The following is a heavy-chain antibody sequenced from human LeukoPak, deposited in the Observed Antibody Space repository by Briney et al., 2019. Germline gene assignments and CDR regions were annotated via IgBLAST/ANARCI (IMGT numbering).Heavy chain of an antibody. V-gene: IGHV7-4-1*02. D-gene: IGHD2-15*01. CDR1: GYSFTNYA. J-gene: IGHJ4*02. Sequence: ASVKVSCKASGYSFTNYALNWVRQAPGQGLDWMGFINTETEKPTYAPAFTGRFVFSLDTSVSTAYLQISSLKAEDTAVYFCARRYCSGNSCYIYYFDYWGQGTLVTVSS. CDR2: INTETEKP. CDR3: ARRYCSGNSCYIYYFDY.